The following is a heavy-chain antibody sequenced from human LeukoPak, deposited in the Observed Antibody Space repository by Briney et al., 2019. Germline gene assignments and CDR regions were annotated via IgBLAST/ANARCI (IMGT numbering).Heavy chain of an antibody. CDR2: IYYSGST. Sequence: SETLSLTCTVSGGSISSSSYYWGWIRQPPGKGLEWIGSIYYSGSTYYNPSLKSRVTISVDTSKNQFSLKLSSVTAADTAVYYCARHVFIITWNESLGAFDIWGQGTMVTVSS. CDR1: GGSISSSSYY. V-gene: IGHV4-39*01. CDR3: ARHVFIITWNESLGAFDI. D-gene: IGHD1-1*01. J-gene: IGHJ3*02.